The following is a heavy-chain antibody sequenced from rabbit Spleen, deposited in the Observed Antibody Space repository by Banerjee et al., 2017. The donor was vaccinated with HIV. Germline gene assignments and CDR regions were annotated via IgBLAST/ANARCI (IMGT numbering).Heavy chain of an antibody. D-gene: IGHD1-1*01. V-gene: IGHV1S40*01. J-gene: IGHJ4*01. Sequence: QSLEESGGGLVKPGASLTLTCKASGFSFNSGDDMCWVRQAPGKGLEWIACIYAGGSGTTYYASWAKGRFTISKTSSTTVTLQMTSLTVADTATYFCARDLTGVIGWNFGWWGPGTLVTVS. CDR2: IYAGGSGTT. CDR1: GFSFNSGDD. CDR3: ARDLTGVIGWNFGW.